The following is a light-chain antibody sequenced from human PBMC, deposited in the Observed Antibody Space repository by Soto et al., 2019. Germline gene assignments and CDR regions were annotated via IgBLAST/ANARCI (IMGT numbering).Light chain of an antibody. CDR1: QSVSSSY. J-gene: IGKJ1*01. CDR2: GAS. Sequence: EIVLTQSPGTLSLSPGERATLSCRASQSVSSSYLAWYQQKPGQAPRLLIYGASSRATGIPDRFSGSGSGTDFTLPISRLEHEDFAVYYCQQYGSSPWTFGQGTKVDIK. V-gene: IGKV3-20*01. CDR3: QQYGSSPWT.